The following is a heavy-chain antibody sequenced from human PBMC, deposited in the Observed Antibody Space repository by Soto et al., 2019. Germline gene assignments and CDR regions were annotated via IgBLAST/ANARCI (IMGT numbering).Heavy chain of an antibody. D-gene: IGHD5-12*01. CDR3: ARGRPRYSYEIDY. CDR2: INHSGST. J-gene: IGHJ4*02. V-gene: IGHV4-34*01. CDR1: GGSFSGYY. Sequence: SETLCLTCAVYGGSFSGYYWSWIRQPPGKGLEWIGEINHSGSTNYNPSLKSRVTISVDTSKNQFSLKLSSVTAADTAVYYCARGRPRYSYEIDYWGQGTLVTVSS.